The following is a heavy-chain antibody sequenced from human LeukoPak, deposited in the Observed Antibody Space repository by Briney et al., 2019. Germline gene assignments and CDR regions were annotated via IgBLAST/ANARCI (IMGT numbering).Heavy chain of an antibody. CDR1: GISFNNAW. V-gene: IGHV3-15*01. CDR3: STGGSGSPFGF. Sequence: GGSLRLSCAASGISFNNAWMSWVRQAPGKGLEWAGRIKSKTDGGTTDYAAPVKGRFSISRDDSKNTLYLQMNSLKTEDTAIYYCSTGGSGSPFGFWGQGTLVTVSS. CDR2: IKSKTDGGTT. D-gene: IGHD1-26*01. J-gene: IGHJ4*02.